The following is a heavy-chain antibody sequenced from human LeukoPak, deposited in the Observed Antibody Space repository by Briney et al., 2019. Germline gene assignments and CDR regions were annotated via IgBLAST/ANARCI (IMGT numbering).Heavy chain of an antibody. CDR1: GGSISSSSYY. CDR2: IYYSGST. D-gene: IGHD3-9*01. Sequence: SQTLSLTCTVSGGSISSSSYYWGWIRQPPGKGLEWIGSIYYSGSTYYNPSLKSRVTISVDTSKNQFSLKLSSVTAADTAVYYCASTYYDILTGSGAYDYWGQGTLVTVSS. V-gene: IGHV4-39*07. J-gene: IGHJ4*02. CDR3: ASTYYDILTGSGAYDY.